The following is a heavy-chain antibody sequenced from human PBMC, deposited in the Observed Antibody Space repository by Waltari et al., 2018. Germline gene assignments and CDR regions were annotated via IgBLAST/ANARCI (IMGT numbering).Heavy chain of an antibody. Sequence: EVQLVESGGGLVQPGGSVRLSCVGSGFTFSTSWMTWVRQAPGEGLERVANIKEDGSETYYVDCVRGRFTISRDNAKNSVYLQMNSLRAEDTAVYYCARDRGWQQFDFWGQGTLVTVSS. J-gene: IGHJ4*02. CDR3: ARDRGWQQFDF. CDR1: GFTFSTSW. CDR2: IKEDGSET. D-gene: IGHD3-10*01. V-gene: IGHV3-7*01.